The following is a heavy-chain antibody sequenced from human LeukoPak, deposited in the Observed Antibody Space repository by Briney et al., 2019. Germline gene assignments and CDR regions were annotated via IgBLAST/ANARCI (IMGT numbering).Heavy chain of an antibody. Sequence: GESLKISCKGSGDTLTNYWIGWVRQMPGKGLEWMGTIFPGGSDTRYSPSFQGQVTISADKSISTAYLQWSSLRASDTAMYYCARRGHAFEWFDPWGQGTLVIVSS. CDR3: ARRGHAFEWFDP. D-gene: IGHD3-9*01. CDR1: GDTLTNYW. V-gene: IGHV5-51*01. CDR2: IFPGGSDT. J-gene: IGHJ5*02.